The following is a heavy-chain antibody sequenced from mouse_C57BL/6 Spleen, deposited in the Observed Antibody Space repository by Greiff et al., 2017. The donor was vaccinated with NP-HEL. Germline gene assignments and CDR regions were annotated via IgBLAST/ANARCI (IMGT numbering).Heavy chain of an antibody. CDR2: INPSSGYT. CDR3: ARWGRTHYDYDGDY. Sequence: QVQLQQSGAELARPGASVKMSCKASGYTFTSYTMHWVKQRPGQGLEWIGYINPSSGYTKYNQKFKDKATLTADKSSSTAYMQLSSLTSEDSAVYYCARWGRTHYDYDGDYWGQGTTLTVSS. CDR1: GYTFTSYT. J-gene: IGHJ2*01. D-gene: IGHD2-4*01. V-gene: IGHV1-4*01.